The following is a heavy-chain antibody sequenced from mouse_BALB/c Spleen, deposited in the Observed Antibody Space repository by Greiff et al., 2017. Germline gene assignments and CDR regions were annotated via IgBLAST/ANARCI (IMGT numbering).Heavy chain of an antibody. CDR3: ARWDFDY. V-gene: IGHV3-2*02. J-gene: IGHJ2*01. CDR2: ISYSGST. CDR1: GYSITSDYA. Sequence: EVNLVESGPGLVKPSQSLSLTCTVTGYSITSDYAWNWIRQFPGNKLEWMGYISYSGSTSYNPSLKSRISITRDTSKNQFFLQLNSVTTEDTATYYGARWDFDYWGQGTTLTVSS.